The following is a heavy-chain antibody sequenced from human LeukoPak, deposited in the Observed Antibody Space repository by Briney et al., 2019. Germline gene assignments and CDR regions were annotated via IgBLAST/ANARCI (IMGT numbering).Heavy chain of an antibody. Sequence: ASVKVSCKAFGGTFSSYAISWVRPAPGQGLEWMGRIIPILGIANYAQKFKGRVTITADKSTSTAYMELSSLRSEDTAVYYCARVRYDYVWGSYPSRGDPKYYFDYWGQGTLVTVSS. V-gene: IGHV1-69*04. D-gene: IGHD3-16*02. CDR2: IIPILGIA. J-gene: IGHJ4*02. CDR1: GGTFSSYA. CDR3: ARVRYDYVWGSYPSRGDPKYYFDY.